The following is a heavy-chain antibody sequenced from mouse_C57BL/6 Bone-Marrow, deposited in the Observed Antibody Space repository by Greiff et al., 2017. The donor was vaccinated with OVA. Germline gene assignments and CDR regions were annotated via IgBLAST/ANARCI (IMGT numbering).Heavy chain of an antibody. CDR3: ARMGYGYGYWYFDV. D-gene: IGHD2-2*01. J-gene: IGHJ1*03. Sequence: DVKLVESGGGLVQPGGSLKLSCAASGFTFSDYYMYWVRQTPEKRLEWVAYISNGGGSTYYPDTVKGRFTISRDNAKKTLYLQMSRLKSEDTAMYYCARMGYGYGYWYFDVWGTGTTVTVSS. CDR2: ISNGGGST. V-gene: IGHV5-12*01. CDR1: GFTFSDYY.